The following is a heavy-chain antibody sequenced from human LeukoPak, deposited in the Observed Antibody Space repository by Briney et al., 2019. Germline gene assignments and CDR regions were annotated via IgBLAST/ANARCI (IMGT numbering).Heavy chain of an antibody. CDR2: ISSSSSTI. D-gene: IGHD3-22*01. CDR3: ARCNGVGRGYYDSSGSPAFDY. Sequence: GGSLRLSCAASGFTFSSYSMNWVRQAPGKGLEWVSYISSSSSTIYYADSVKGRFTISRDNAKNSLYLQMNSLRAEDTAVYYCARCNGVGRGYYDSSGSPAFDYWGQGTLVTVSS. V-gene: IGHV3-48*04. J-gene: IGHJ4*02. CDR1: GFTFSSYS.